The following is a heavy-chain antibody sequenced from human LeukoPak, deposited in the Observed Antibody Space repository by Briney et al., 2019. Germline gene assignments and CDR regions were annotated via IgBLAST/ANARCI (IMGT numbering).Heavy chain of an antibody. CDR2: INPNSGGT. V-gene: IGHV1-2*02. CDR1: GYTFTGYY. D-gene: IGHD6-19*01. CDR3: ARGEYSSGWYYFDY. Sequence: ASVNVSCKASGYTFTGYYMHWVRQAPGQGLEWMGWINPNSGGTNYAQKFQGRVTMTRDTSISTAYMELSRLRFDDTAVYYCARGEYSSGWYYFDYWGQGTLVTVSS. J-gene: IGHJ4*02.